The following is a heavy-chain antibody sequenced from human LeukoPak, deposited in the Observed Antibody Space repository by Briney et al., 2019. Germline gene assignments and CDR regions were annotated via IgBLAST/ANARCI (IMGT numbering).Heavy chain of an antibody. CDR1: GFTISDHF. V-gene: IGHV3-72*01. D-gene: IGHD6-19*01. Sequence: PGGSLRLSCAISGFTISDHFLDWVRQAPGKGLEWVGRSRNKAKSYTTEYAASVKGRFTISRDDSKNSLYLQMDSLKTEDTAVYYCVRVGSVAGSDYLDYWGQGTLVTVSS. J-gene: IGHJ4*02. CDR2: SRNKAKSYTT. CDR3: VRVGSVAGSDYLDY.